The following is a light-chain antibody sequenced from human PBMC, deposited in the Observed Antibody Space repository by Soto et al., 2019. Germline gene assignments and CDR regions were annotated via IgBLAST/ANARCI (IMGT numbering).Light chain of an antibody. Sequence: EVVLSPSPGPLSLSPGERSTLSCRASQSISRYLAWYQQKPGQAPRLLIYDASNRATGIPARFSGSGSGTDFTLTISRLEPEDFAVYYCQQYGSSGTFGQGTKADIK. CDR3: QQYGSSGT. V-gene: IGKV3-20*01. J-gene: IGKJ1*01. CDR1: QSISRY. CDR2: DAS.